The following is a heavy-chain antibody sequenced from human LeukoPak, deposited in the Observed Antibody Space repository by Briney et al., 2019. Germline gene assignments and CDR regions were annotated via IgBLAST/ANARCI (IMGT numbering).Heavy chain of an antibody. V-gene: IGHV4-39*01. D-gene: IGHD3-9*01. CDR1: GGSISSSSYY. CDR2: IYYSGST. J-gene: IGHJ5*02. CDR3: ARFNDILTGYYAGGWFDP. Sequence: SETLSLTCTVSGGSISSSSYYWGRIRQPPGTGLEWLGSIYYSGSTYYNPSLKSRVTISVDTSKNQFSLKLSSVTAADTAVYYCARFNDILTGYYAGGWFDPWGQGTLVTVSS.